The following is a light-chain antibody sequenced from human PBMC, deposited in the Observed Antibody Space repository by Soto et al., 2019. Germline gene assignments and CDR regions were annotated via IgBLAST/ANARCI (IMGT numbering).Light chain of an antibody. J-gene: IGLJ3*02. Sequence: QSALTQPASVSGSPGQSITISCNGNNNDVGDRDLVSWYQHHPGKAPKLILFEVNKRPSGLSDRFSGSKSGTAASLTISGLPTEDEAVYHCCSYAGTTIFVVCGGGTKLAVL. CDR2: EVN. CDR3: CSYAGTTIFVV. CDR1: NNDVGDRDL. V-gene: IGLV2-23*02.